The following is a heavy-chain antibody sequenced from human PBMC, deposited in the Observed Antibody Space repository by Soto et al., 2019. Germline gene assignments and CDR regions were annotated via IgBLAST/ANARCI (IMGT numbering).Heavy chain of an antibody. J-gene: IGHJ4*02. Sequence: SETLSLTCTVSGGCVSSGNYYWSWTRQPPGKGLEWIGYIFHTGTTNCNPSLKSRVTISLDTSMNQFSLKLSSVTPADTAVYYCTRAPVSGSYCFDFWGQGTPVTVSS. CDR1: GGCVSSGNYY. V-gene: IGHV4-61*01. D-gene: IGHD1-26*01. CDR3: TRAPVSGSYCFDF. CDR2: IFHTGTT.